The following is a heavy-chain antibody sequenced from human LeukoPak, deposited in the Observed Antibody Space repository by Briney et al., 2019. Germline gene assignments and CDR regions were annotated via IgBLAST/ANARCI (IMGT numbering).Heavy chain of an antibody. CDR1: GFTFSSYW. V-gene: IGHV3-74*01. CDR2: MNSDGSTT. Sequence: GGSLRLSCAASGFTFSSYWMHWVRQAPGKGLVWVSRMNSDGSTTNYADSVKGRFTISRDNAKNSLYLQMNSLRAEDTAVYYWARGVGGGDDYWGQGTLVTVSS. J-gene: IGHJ4*02. D-gene: IGHD3-3*01. CDR3: ARGVGGGDDY.